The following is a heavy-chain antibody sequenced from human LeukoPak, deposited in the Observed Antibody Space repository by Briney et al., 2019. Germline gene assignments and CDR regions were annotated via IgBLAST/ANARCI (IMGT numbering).Heavy chain of an antibody. Sequence: PGGSLRLSCAASGFTFSSYSMNWVRQAQGKGLEWGSSISSSSSYIYYADSVKGRFTISGDNAQTSLYLQMNSLRAEDTAVYYCAREIVVVVAAWGAFDIWGQGTMVTVSS. CDR2: ISSSSSYI. CDR3: AREIVVVVAAWGAFDI. J-gene: IGHJ3*02. CDR1: GFTFSSYS. D-gene: IGHD2-15*01. V-gene: IGHV3-21*01.